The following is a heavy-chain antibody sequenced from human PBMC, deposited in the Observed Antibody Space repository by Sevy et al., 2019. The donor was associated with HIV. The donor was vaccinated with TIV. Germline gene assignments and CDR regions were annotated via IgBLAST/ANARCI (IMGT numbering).Heavy chain of an antibody. V-gene: IGHV3-23*01. J-gene: IGHJ6*01. CDR2: ISGSGGST. Sequence: GGSLRLSCAASGFTFSSYAMSWVRQAPGKGLEWVSAISGSGGSTYYADSVKGRFTISRDNSKNTLYLQMNSLRAEDTAVYYCAKVIAAAVIYYYYGMDVWGKGPRSPSPQ. CDR1: GFTFSSYA. D-gene: IGHD6-13*01. CDR3: AKVIAAAVIYYYYGMDV.